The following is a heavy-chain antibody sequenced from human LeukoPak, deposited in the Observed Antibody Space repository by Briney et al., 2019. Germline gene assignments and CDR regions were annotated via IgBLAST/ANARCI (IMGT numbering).Heavy chain of an antibody. J-gene: IGHJ5*02. Sequence: PGGSLRLSCAASGFTFSSYGMHWVRQAPGKGLEWVAFIRYDGSNKYYADSVKGRFTISRDNAKNSLYPQMNSLRAEDTAVYYCARRLAVAGMTNWFDPWGQGTLVTVSS. CDR3: ARRLAVAGMTNWFDP. CDR2: IRYDGSNK. D-gene: IGHD6-19*01. V-gene: IGHV3-30*02. CDR1: GFTFSSYG.